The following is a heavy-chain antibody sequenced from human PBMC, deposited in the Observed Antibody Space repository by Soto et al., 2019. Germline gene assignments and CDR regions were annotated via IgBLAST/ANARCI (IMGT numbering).Heavy chain of an antibody. CDR1: GFSSSNYF. V-gene: IGHV3-30*03. J-gene: IGHJ6*02. D-gene: IGHD2-21*02. CDR2: ISYDGSNK. CDR3: VRGDPYYGMDV. Sequence: QVQLVESGGGVVQPGRSLRLSCVASGFSSSNYFMHWVRHAPGKGQEWVAAISYDGSNKHYLDAVKGRFTISRDNSKNTLYLQMNSLRGEDTAVYSCVRGDPYYGMDVWGQGTTVT.